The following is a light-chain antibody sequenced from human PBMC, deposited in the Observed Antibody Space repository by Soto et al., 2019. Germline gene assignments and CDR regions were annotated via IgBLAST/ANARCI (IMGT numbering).Light chain of an antibody. CDR3: YTYAGGSTYL. CDR1: SSDVGSYSL. J-gene: IGLJ1*01. CDR2: EDI. V-gene: IGLV2-23*01. Sequence: LTQPASGSGATGKPSTISCSGTSSDVGSYSLLSWYQHHPGKAPKLIIYEDIKGPSGVSNRFSGSKSGNTASLRISGLQAEDEADYYCYTYAGGSTYLFGTGT.